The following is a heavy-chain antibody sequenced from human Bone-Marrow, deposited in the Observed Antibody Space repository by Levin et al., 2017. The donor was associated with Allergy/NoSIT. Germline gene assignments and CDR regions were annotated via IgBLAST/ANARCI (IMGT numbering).Heavy chain of an antibody. V-gene: IGHV3-74*01. CDR3: TNGLTGEAS. Sequence: GGSLRLSCAASGFNFPHFWMHWVRQVPGKGLMHISVIKPDGTGANYADSVKGRFTISRDNDKNTLFLQMNSLRVEDTALYFCTNGLTGEASWGRGTLVTVSS. CDR1: GFNFPHFW. J-gene: IGHJ5*02. D-gene: IGHD7-27*01. CDR2: IKPDGTGA.